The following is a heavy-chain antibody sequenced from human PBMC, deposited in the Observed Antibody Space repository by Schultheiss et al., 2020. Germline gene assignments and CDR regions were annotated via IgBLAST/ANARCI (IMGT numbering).Heavy chain of an antibody. Sequence: RGSLRLSCAASRFTFSSYAMSWVRQAPGKGLEWVSAISGSGGSTYYADSVKGRFTISRDNSKNTLYLQMNSLRAEDTAVYYCAKSLVYYYYGMDVWGQGTTVTVSS. D-gene: IGHD2-8*02. CDR1: RFTFSSYA. V-gene: IGHV3-23*01. CDR2: ISGSGGST. J-gene: IGHJ6*02. CDR3: AKSLVYYYYGMDV.